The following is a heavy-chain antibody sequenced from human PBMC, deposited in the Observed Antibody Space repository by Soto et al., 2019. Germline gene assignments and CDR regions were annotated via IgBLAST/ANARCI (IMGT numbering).Heavy chain of an antibody. J-gene: IGHJ6*02. V-gene: IGHV3-48*03. CDR3: ARYCSGAGSCYDGNMDV. D-gene: IGHD2-15*01. CDR2: ISGSVGTI. Sequence: PGGSVRLACAASGMTFSNYEMNWVRQAPGKGLEWVSYISGSVGTIYYADSVKGRFIISRDNAKNSLYLQMNSLRAEDTAVYYCARYCSGAGSCYDGNMDVWGQGTRVTVSS. CDR1: GMTFSNYE.